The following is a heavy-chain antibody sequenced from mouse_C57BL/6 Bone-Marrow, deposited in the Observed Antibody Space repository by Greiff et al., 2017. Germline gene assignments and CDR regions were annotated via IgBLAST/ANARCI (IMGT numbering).Heavy chain of an antibody. J-gene: IGHJ3*01. Sequence: QVQLQQPGAELVMPGASVQLSCKASGYTFTSYWMHWVKQRPGQGLEWIGEIDPSDSYTNYNQKFKGKSTLTVDKSSSTAYMQLSSLTSEDSAVYYCARTYGSAWFAYWGQGTLVTVSA. CDR3: ARTYGSAWFAY. CDR2: IDPSDSYT. V-gene: IGHV1-69*01. CDR1: GYTFTSYW. D-gene: IGHD1-2*01.